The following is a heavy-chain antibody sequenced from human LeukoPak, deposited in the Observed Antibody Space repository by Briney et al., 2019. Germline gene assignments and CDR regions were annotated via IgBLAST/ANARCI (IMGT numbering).Heavy chain of an antibody. D-gene: IGHD3-3*01. CDR3: ARDGEYDFWSGYYDY. J-gene: IGHJ4*02. V-gene: IGHV3-21*01. CDR2: IGAGDKYT. CDR1: GFTLRNYA. Sequence: PGGSLRLSCAASGFTLRNYAMRWVRQAPGKGLEWVSSIGAGDKYTYHIDSVKGRFTISRDNAKNSLYLQMNSLRAEDTAVYYCARDGEYDFWSGYYDYWGQGTLVTVSS.